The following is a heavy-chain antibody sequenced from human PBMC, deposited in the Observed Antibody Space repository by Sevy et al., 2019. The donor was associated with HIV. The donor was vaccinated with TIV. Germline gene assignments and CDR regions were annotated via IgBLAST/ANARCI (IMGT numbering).Heavy chain of an antibody. CDR3: AGGGRAAAVQGWFDP. V-gene: IGHV4-34*01. Sequence: SETLSLTCAVYGGSFSGYYWSWIRQPPGKGLEWMGEINHSGSTNYNPSLRSRVTISVDTSNNQFSLKLRSVTAADTAVYYCAGGGRAAAVQGWFDPWGQGTLVTVSS. D-gene: IGHD6-13*01. J-gene: IGHJ5*02. CDR1: GGSFSGYY. CDR2: INHSGST.